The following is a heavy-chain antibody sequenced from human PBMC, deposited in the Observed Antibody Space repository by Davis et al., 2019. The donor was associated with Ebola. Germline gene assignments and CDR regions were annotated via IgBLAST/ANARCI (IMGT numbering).Heavy chain of an antibody. V-gene: IGHV3-30*18. CDR1: GFTFSSYG. CDR2: ISYDGSNK. CDR3: AKEYVEAGVFDY. D-gene: IGHD6-19*01. J-gene: IGHJ4*02. Sequence: GESLKISCAASGFTFSSYGMHWVRQAPGKGLEWVAVISYDGSNKYYADSVKGRFTISRDNSKNTLYLQMNSLRAEDTAVYYCAKEYVEAGVFDYWGQGTLVTVSS.